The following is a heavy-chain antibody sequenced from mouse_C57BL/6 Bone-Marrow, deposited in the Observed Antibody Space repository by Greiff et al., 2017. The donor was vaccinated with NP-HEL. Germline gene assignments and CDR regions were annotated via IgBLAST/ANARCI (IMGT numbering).Heavy chain of an antibody. J-gene: IGHJ3*01. CDR1: GYTFTSYW. D-gene: IGHD2-5*01. Sequence: VQLQESGAELVKPGASVKLSCKASGYTFTSYWMHWVKQRPGRGLEWIGRIDPNSGGTKYNEKFKSKATLTVDKPSSTAYMQLSSLTSEDSAVYYCARGTDSNPAWFAYWGQGTLVTVSA. CDR2: IDPNSGGT. V-gene: IGHV1-72*01. CDR3: ARGTDSNPAWFAY.